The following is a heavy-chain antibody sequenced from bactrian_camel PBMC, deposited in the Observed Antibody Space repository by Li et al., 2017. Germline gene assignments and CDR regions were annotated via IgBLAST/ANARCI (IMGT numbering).Heavy chain of an antibody. J-gene: IGHJ6*01. D-gene: IGHD2*01. CDR1: GATYIGTC. CDR3: ARTDGSLYSSGYYYGNTPAFSY. CDR2: IDIRSLDT. Sequence: VQLVESGGGSVQTGGSLRLSCGPSGATYIGTCMGWFREAPGKDREGVASIDIRSLDTYYSDSVKGRFTISRDNAKNTVSLQLNSLKTEDTAMYYCARTDGSLYSSGYYYGNTPAFSYWGQGTQVTVS. V-gene: IGHV3S40*01.